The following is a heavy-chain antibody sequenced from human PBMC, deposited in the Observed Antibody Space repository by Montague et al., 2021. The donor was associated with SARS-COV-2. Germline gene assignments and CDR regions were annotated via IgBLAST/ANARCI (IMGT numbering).Heavy chain of an antibody. D-gene: IGHD3-10*01. J-gene: IGHJ6*02. V-gene: IGHV4-61*02. CDR2: VYPSGNT. Sequence: TLSLTCTVSGASVSTGHYYWSWIRQPAGKGLEWIGRVYPSGNTYYSPSLKSRVSVSVDTSKNQISLKLSSVAAADTAVYYCARVRGAALYFGEVGYYGMDVWGQGTTVTVSS. CDR1: GASVSTGHYY. CDR3: ARVRGAALYFGEVGYYGMDV.